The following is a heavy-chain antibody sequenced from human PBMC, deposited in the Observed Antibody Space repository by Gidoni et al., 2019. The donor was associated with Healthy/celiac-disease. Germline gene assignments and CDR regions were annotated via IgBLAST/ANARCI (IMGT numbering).Heavy chain of an antibody. D-gene: IGHD6-19*01. Sequence: QVQLQESGPGLVKPSETLSLTCTVSGGSIISYYWSWIRQPAGKGLEWIGRIYTSGSTNYNPSLKSRVTMSVDTSKNQFSLKLSSVTAADTAVYYCARDSAVAGYYYYYGMDVWGQGTTVTVSS. CDR2: IYTSGST. J-gene: IGHJ6*02. CDR3: ARDSAVAGYYYYYGMDV. V-gene: IGHV4-4*07. CDR1: GGSIISYY.